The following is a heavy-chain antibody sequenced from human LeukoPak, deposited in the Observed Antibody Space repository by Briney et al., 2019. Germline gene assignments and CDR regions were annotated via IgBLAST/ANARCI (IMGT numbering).Heavy chain of an antibody. CDR3: AKDMVYCSSASCYGLDY. V-gene: IGHV3-23*01. CDR1: GFTFSSYA. J-gene: IGHJ4*02. CDR2: VSGGGGNT. D-gene: IGHD2-2*01. Sequence: GGSLRLSCAASGFTFSSYAMSWVRQAPGKGLEWVSTVSGGGGNTYYADSVKGRFTSSRDNSKNTPFLQMNILRAEDTAIYYCAKDMVYCSSASCYGLDYWGQGTLVTVSS.